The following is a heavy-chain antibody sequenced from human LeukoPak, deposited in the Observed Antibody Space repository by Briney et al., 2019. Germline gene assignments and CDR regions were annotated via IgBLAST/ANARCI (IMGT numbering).Heavy chain of an antibody. V-gene: IGHV3-23*01. J-gene: IGHJ6*03. CDR3: AKRGSNSPWEYYYYYMDV. CDR1: GFTFSSYA. Sequence: PGGSLRLSCAASGFTFSSYAMSWVRQAPGKGLEWVSAISGSGGSTYYADSVKGRFTISRDNSKNTLYLQMNSLRAEDTAVYYCAKRGSNSPWEYYYYYMDVWGKGTTVTVSS. CDR2: ISGSGGST. D-gene: IGHD4-23*01.